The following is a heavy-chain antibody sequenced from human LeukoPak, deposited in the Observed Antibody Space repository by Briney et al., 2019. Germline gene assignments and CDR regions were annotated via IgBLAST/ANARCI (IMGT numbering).Heavy chain of an antibody. CDR3: ARAFRSTDIKARPLDV. Sequence: GGSLRLSCAASRFTFSNYAMHWVRQAPGKGLEWVAIISYDGSDKYYADSVKGRFAISRDYSNSTLFLQMNSLKTEDTAVYYCARAFRSTDIKARPLDVWGKGTTVTVSS. V-gene: IGHV3-30*09. D-gene: IGHD5-12*01. J-gene: IGHJ6*04. CDR2: ISYDGSDK. CDR1: RFTFSNYA.